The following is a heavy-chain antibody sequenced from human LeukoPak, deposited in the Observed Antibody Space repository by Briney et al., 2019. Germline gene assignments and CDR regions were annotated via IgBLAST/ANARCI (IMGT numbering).Heavy chain of an antibody. CDR2: IKQDGSEK. D-gene: IGHD2-2*02. Sequence: GGSLRLSCAVSGFTFSSYWMSWVRQAPGKGLEWVANIKQDGSEKYYVDSVKGRFTISRDNAKNSLYLQMNSLRAEDTAVYYCARDRVPAAIGFDYWGQGTLVTVSS. CDR3: ARDRVPAAIGFDY. CDR1: GFTFSSYW. J-gene: IGHJ4*02. V-gene: IGHV3-7*01.